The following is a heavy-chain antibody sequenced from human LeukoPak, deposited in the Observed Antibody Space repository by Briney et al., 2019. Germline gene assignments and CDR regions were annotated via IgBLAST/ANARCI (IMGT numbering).Heavy chain of an antibody. D-gene: IGHD3-10*01. J-gene: IGHJ6*02. Sequence: GGSLRLSCAASGFTFSSYGMHWVRQAPGKGLEWVAVISYDGSNKYYADSVKGRFTISRDNSKNTLYLQMNSLRAEDTAVYYCAKAMVRGVIIHYYGMDVWGQGTTVTVSS. CDR1: GFTFSSYG. V-gene: IGHV3-30*18. CDR3: AKAMVRGVIIHYYGMDV. CDR2: ISYDGSNK.